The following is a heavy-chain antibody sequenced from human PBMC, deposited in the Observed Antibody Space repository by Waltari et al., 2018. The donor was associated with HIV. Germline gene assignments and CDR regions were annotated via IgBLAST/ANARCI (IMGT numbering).Heavy chain of an antibody. Sequence: QVQLQESGPGLVKPSETLSLTCSVSGGSISSYYWSWIRQPAGKGPEWIGRIYPSGSASYSPTPKSRVNLSVDASKNQFSLKLMSVIAADTAMYYCARGAGELQGRAFDYWGQGTLVTVSS. D-gene: IGHD1-7*01. CDR2: IYPSGSA. V-gene: IGHV4-4*07. J-gene: IGHJ4*02. CDR3: ARGAGELQGRAFDY. CDR1: GGSISSYY.